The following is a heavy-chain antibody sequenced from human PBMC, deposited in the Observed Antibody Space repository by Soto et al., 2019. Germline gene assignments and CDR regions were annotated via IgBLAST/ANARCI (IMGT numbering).Heavy chain of an antibody. Sequence: EVKLVVSGGALVQPGGSLRLSCVDSGFAFSTSWMNWVRQGPGKGLEWVANMKQDGSEIYYVDSVKGRFTISRDNTRNSLYLQMNSLRDEDTAVYYCARGRDYGANFDYWGQGTLVTVSS. CDR1: GFAFSTSW. CDR3: ARGRDYGANFDY. CDR2: MKQDGSEI. J-gene: IGHJ4*02. V-gene: IGHV3-7*01. D-gene: IGHD4-17*01.